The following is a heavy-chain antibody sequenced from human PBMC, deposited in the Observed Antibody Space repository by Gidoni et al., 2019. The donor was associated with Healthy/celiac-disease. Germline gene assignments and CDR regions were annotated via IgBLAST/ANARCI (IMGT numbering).Heavy chain of an antibody. CDR2: IYYSGST. D-gene: IGHD6-13*01. CDR3: ARQGGSSWYDYYYGMDV. CDR1: GGSISSYY. J-gene: IGHJ6*02. Sequence: QVQLQESGPGLVKPSETLSLTCTGSGGSISSYYWSWIRQPPGKGLEWIGYIYYSGSTNYNPSLKSRVTISVDTSKNQFSLKLSSVTAADTAVYYCARQGGSSWYDYYYGMDVWGQGTTVTVSS. V-gene: IGHV4-59*08.